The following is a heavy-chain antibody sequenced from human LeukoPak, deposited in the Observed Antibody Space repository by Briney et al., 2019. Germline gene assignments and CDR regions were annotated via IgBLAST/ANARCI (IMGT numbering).Heavy chain of an antibody. Sequence: QPGGSLRLSCAASGFTFSSYEMNWVRQAPGKGLEWVSYMSSGGSTIYYADSVKGRFTISRDNAKNSLYLQMNSLRAEDTAVYYCARGMGHIAAAGTFDYWGQGTLVTVSS. CDR1: GFTFSSYE. CDR3: ARGMGHIAAAGTFDY. D-gene: IGHD6-13*01. J-gene: IGHJ4*02. CDR2: MSSGGSTI. V-gene: IGHV3-48*03.